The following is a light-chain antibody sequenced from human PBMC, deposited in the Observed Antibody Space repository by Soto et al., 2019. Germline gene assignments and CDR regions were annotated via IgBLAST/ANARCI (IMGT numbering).Light chain of an antibody. J-gene: IGLJ2*01. Sequence: QSVLTQTPSVSGTPGQRVTISCSGSSSNIGRNYVYWYHQFPGTAPKLLIYRDNERPSGVPDRFSGSKSGTSASLAISGLRAGDEADYHCATWDDSLGGPVFGGGTKLTVL. CDR2: RDN. CDR1: SSNIGRNY. V-gene: IGLV1-47*01. CDR3: ATWDDSLGGPV.